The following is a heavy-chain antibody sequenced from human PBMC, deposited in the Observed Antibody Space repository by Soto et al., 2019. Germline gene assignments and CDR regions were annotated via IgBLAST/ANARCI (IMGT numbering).Heavy chain of an antibody. CDR2: ISGNGGAT. CDR3: APRLTIFGIVKLSTWFDP. D-gene: IGHD3-3*01. J-gene: IGHJ5*02. V-gene: IGHV3-23*01. CDR1: GFTLTRSA. Sequence: GVLRLSCAGSGFTLTRSAVSWVRQAPGKGLEWVSTISGNGGATFYADSVKGRFTISRDNSKKTLYLQMNGLRAEDTAVYYCAPRLTIFGIVKLSTWFDPWGQGTLVTVSS.